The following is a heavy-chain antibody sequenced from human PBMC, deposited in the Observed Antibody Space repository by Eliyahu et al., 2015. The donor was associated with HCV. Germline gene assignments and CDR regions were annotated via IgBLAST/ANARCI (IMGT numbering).Heavy chain of an antibody. Sequence: EVQLVESGGGLVQPGGSLRLSCSASGFTFSTYAMHWVRQAPGKGLESVSAISGGGSSPSYTDSVKGRFTISRDNSKNTLYLQMSSLRAEDTAVYYCSRRLPNSYYDYWGQGTLVTVSS. CDR1: GFTFSTYA. J-gene: IGHJ4*02. V-gene: IGHV3-64D*08. CDR3: SRRLPNSYYDY. D-gene: IGHD2/OR15-2a*01. CDR2: ISGGGSSP.